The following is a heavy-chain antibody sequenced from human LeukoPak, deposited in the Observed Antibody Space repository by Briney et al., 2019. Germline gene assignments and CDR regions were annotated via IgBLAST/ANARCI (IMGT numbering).Heavy chain of an antibody. CDR2: IYYSGST. Sequence: PSETLSLTCTVSGGSISSSSYYWGWIRQPPGKGLEWIGSIYYSGSTYYNPSLKSRVTISVDTSKNQFSLKLSSVTAADTAVYNCASLKTVPAATTYYYYGMDVWGQGTTVTVSS. J-gene: IGHJ6*02. D-gene: IGHD2-2*01. CDR3: ASLKTVPAATTYYYYGMDV. CDR1: GGSISSSSYY. V-gene: IGHV4-39*01.